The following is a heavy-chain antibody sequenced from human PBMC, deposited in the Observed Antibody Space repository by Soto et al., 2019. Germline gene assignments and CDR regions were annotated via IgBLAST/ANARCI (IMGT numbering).Heavy chain of an antibody. CDR1: GFTFSSYG. CDR3: AKTTWIQLWLAFDY. Sequence: VQLLQSGGGLVQPGGSLRLSCAASGFTFSSYGMHWVRQAPGKGLEWVAVISYDGSNKYYADSVKGRFTISRDNSKNTLYLQMNSLRAEDTAVYYCAKTTWIQLWLAFDYWGQGTLVTVSS. D-gene: IGHD5-18*01. V-gene: IGHV3-30*18. J-gene: IGHJ4*02. CDR2: ISYDGSNK.